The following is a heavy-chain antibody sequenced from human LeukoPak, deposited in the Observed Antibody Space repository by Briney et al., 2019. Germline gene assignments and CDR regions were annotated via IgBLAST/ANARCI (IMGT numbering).Heavy chain of an antibody. J-gene: IGHJ4*02. CDR2: IYSGGST. CDR1: GFTVSSNY. V-gene: IGHV3-53*01. CDR3: ARDWDSNYPNSPSLDY. Sequence: PGGSLRLSCAASGFTVSSNYMSWVRQAPGKGLEWVSVIYSGGSTYYADSVKGRFTISRDNSKNTLYQQMNSLRAEDTAVYSCARDWDSNYPNSPSLDYWGQGTLVTVSS. D-gene: IGHD4-11*01.